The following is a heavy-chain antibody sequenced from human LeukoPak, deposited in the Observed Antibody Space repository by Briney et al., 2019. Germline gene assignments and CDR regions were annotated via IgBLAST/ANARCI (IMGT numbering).Heavy chain of an antibody. D-gene: IGHD3-3*01. Sequence: MSSETLSLTCAVYGGSFSGYYWSWIRQPPGKGLEWIGEINHSGSTNYNPSLKSRVTISVDTSKNQFSLKLSSVTAADTAVYYCARGGIRRIEELRFLERLQHYWFDPWGQGTLVTVSS. CDR1: GGSFSGYY. CDR3: ARGGIRRIEELRFLERLQHYWFDP. V-gene: IGHV4-34*01. CDR2: INHSGST. J-gene: IGHJ5*02.